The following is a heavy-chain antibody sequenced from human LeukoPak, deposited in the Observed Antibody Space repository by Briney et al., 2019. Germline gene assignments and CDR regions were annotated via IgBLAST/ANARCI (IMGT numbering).Heavy chain of an antibody. CDR3: ARVLDYYVSGTYGFDY. D-gene: IGHD3-10*01. Sequence: SETLSLTCTVSGYSISSGYYWGWIRQPPGKGLEWIRSIYHSGSTYYNPSLKSRVTISVDTSKNQFSLKLSSVTAADTAVYYCARVLDYYVSGTYGFDYWGQGTLVTVSS. CDR2: IYHSGST. J-gene: IGHJ4*02. V-gene: IGHV4-38-2*02. CDR1: GYSISSGYY.